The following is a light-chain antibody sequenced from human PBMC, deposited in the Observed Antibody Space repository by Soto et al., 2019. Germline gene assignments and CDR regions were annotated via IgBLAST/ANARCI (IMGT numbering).Light chain of an antibody. Sequence: QPVLTQSPSASASLGASVKLTCTLSSGHSSYAIAWHQQQPEKGPRYLMKVNSDGSHSKGDGIPDRFSGSSSGAERYLTLSRPPSEGEGNRYCPPWGSGIHVGFGGGTKLTVL. CDR1: SGHSSYA. V-gene: IGLV4-69*01. CDR3: PPWGSGIHVG. J-gene: IGLJ2*01. CDR2: VNSDGSH.